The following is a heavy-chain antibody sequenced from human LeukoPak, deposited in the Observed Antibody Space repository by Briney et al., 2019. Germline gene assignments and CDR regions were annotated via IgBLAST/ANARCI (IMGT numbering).Heavy chain of an antibody. CDR3: ARGVPYXSWSGXHXSDY. CDR2: IKQDGSQK. V-gene: IGHV3-7*01. Sequence: GGSLRLSCAASGFTFSSYWVSWVRQAPGKGLEWVANIKQDGSQKYYVDSVKGRFSISRDNAKNSLYLQMNSLRAEDTAVYYCARGVPYXSWSGXHXSDYXGQGXL. CDR1: GFTFSSYW. J-gene: IGHJ4*02. D-gene: IGHD3-3*01.